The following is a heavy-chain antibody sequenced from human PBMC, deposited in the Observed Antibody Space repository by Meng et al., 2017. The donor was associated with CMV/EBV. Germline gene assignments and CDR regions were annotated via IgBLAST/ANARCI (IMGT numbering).Heavy chain of an antibody. J-gene: IGHJ6*02. V-gene: IGHV1-69*05. CDR1: GYTFTSYG. Sequence: SVKVSCKASGYTFTSYGINWVRQAPGQGLEWMGGIIPIFGTANYAQKFQGRVTITTDESTSTAYMELSSLRSEDTAVYYCASTATMFYYYYGMDVWGQGTTVTVSS. CDR3: ASTATMFYYYYGMDV. D-gene: IGHD5-24*01. CDR2: IIPIFGTA.